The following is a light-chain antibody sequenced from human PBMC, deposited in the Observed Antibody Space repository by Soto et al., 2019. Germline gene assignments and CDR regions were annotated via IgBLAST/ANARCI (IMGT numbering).Light chain of an antibody. J-gene: IGLJ3*02. CDR1: SSDVGGYNY. V-gene: IGLV2-14*01. CDR3: SSYTSSSTLV. CDR2: EVS. Sequence: QPVLTQPASVSGSPGQSITISCTGTSSDVGGYNYVSWYQQHPGKAPKLMIYEVSNWPSGVSNRFSGSKSGNTASLTISGLQAEDEAAYYCSSYTSSSTLVFGGGTKVTVL.